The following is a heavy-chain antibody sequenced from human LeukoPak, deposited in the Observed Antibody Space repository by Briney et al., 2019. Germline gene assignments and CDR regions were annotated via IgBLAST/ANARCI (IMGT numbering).Heavy chain of an antibody. J-gene: IGHJ6*02. CDR3: ARGRIVVPVYDYGMDV. CDR2: IIPIFGTA. V-gene: IGHV1-69*13. D-gene: IGHD1-26*01. Sequence: ASVKVSCKASGFTFTSHDYNWVRQAPGQGLEWMGGIIPIFGTANYAQKFQGRVTITADESTSTAYMELSSLRSEDTAVYYCARGRIVVPVYDYGMDVWGQGTTVTVSS. CDR1: GFTFTSHD.